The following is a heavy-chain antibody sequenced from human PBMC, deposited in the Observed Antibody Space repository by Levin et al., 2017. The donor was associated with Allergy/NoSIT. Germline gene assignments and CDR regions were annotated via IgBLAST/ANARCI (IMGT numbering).Heavy chain of an antibody. CDR1: GFSIAGAW. V-gene: IGHV3-15*01. J-gene: IGHJ4*02. CDR2: IKSKASGGTA. CDR3: NTWLMRGTMSDY. Sequence: GESLKISCATSGFSIAGAWMTWIRQAPGKGLEWVGRIKSKASGGTADYAAAVNDRFIISREDSQSTLYLQMNSLSTEGTAVYYCNTWLMRGTMSDYWGQGTQVTVSS. D-gene: IGHD2-2*01.